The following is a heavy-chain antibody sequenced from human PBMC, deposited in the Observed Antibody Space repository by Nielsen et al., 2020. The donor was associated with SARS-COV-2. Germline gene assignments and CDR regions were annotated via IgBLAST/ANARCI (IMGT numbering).Heavy chain of an antibody. V-gene: IGHV1-46*01. CDR1: GYTFTSYY. CDR2: INPSGGST. CDR3: AREPPWYNWNDRRYYYGMDV. J-gene: IGHJ6*02. D-gene: IGHD1-1*01. Sequence: ASVKVSCKASGYTFTSYYMHWVRQAPGQGLEWMGIINPSGGSTSYAQKFQGRVTMTRDTSTSTVYMELSSLRSEDTAVYYCAREPPWYNWNDRRYYYGMDVWGQGTTVTVSS.